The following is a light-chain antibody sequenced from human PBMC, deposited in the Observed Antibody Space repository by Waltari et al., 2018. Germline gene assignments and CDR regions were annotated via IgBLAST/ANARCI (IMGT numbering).Light chain of an antibody. V-gene: IGLV2-11*01. CDR3: LSFRGGNTWV. CDR2: DVN. J-gene: IGLJ2*01. Sequence: QAALTQPPSVSKSLGQAVTISCTGTSNDVGGYNDVPWYQQYPGTAPRLVIYDVNIRPSGVSDRFSGSKSGKTASLTISGLQAEDEADYYCLSFRGGNTWVFGGGTRLTVL. CDR1: SNDVGGYND.